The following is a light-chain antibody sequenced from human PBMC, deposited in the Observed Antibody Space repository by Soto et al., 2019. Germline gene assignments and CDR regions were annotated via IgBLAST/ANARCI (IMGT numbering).Light chain of an antibody. V-gene: IGKV2D-29*02. CDR3: MQSTQLPPT. CDR1: QSLLHITGETF. Sequence: DVGMTQTPLSLSVSPGQPASISSKSSQSLLHITGETFLFWYLQKPGQSPQLLIYEVSTRVSGVPDRFSGSGSGTDFTLEISRVETDDVGIYYCMQSTQLPPTFGQGTRLEIK. J-gene: IGKJ5*01. CDR2: EVS.